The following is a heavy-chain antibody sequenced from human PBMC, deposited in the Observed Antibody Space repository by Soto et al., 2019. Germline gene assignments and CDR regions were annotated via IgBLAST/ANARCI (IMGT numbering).Heavy chain of an antibody. J-gene: IGHJ1*01. CDR1: GFTFSNYE. CDR3: ARDPHCSGGSCYYPEYFQH. Sequence: PGGSLRLSCAASGFTFSNYEMNWVRQAPGKGLEWVSYISSSGSTIYYADSVKGRFTISRDNAKNSLYLQMNSLRAEDTAVYYCARDPHCSGGSCYYPEYFQHWGQGTLVTVSS. V-gene: IGHV3-48*03. D-gene: IGHD2-15*01. CDR2: ISSSGSTI.